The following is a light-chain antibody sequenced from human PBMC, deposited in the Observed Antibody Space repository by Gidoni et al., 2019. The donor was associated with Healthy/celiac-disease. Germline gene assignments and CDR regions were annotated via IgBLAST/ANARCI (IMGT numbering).Light chain of an antibody. J-gene: IGKJ1*01. V-gene: IGKV1-8*01. Sequence: AIRMTQSPSSFSASPGDRVTITCRASQGISSYLAWYQQKPGKAPKLRIYAASTLQSGVPSRFSGRGAGTDFTVTISCLQSEDVATYYCQQYYSYPRTFGQGTKVEIK. CDR1: QGISSY. CDR2: AAS. CDR3: QQYYSYPRT.